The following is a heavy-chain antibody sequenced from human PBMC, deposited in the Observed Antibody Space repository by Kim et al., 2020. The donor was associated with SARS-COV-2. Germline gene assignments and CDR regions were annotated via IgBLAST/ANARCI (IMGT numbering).Heavy chain of an antibody. Sequence: SETLSLTCTVSGGSISSGDYYWSWIRQPPGKGLEWIGYIYYSGSTYYNPSLKSRVTISVDTSKNQFSLKLSSVTAADTAVYYCASAHDSSGYPADYWGQGILVTVSS. CDR1: GGSISSGDYY. V-gene: IGHV4-30-4*01. CDR2: IYYSGST. CDR3: ASAHDSSGYPADY. D-gene: IGHD3-22*01. J-gene: IGHJ4*02.